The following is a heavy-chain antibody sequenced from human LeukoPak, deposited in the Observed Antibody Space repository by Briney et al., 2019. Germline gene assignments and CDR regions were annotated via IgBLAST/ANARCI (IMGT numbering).Heavy chain of an antibody. Sequence: ASVKVSCKASGYTFTSYYMHWVRQAPGQGLEWMGIINPSGGSTSYAQKFQGRVTMTWDTSTSTAYMELSSLRSEDTAVYYCARDPLNLYSSSCFDYWGQGTLVTVSS. CDR2: INPSGGST. V-gene: IGHV1-46*01. J-gene: IGHJ4*02. D-gene: IGHD6-13*01. CDR3: ARDPLNLYSSSCFDY. CDR1: GYTFTSYY.